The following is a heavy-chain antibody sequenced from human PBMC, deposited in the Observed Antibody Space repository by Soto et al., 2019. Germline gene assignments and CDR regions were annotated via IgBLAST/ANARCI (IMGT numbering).Heavy chain of an antibody. CDR3: ARASRDAFDI. J-gene: IGHJ3*02. CDR1: GYSFSSYW. V-gene: IGHV5-51*01. Sequence: PGESLKISCQGSGYSFSSYWVAWVRQMSGKGLEWVGVIHPGDSGTRFSPSFEGQVTMSADKSSGTVYLQWSSLKASDTAMYYCARASRDAFDIWGQGTMVTVSS. CDR2: IHPGDSGT.